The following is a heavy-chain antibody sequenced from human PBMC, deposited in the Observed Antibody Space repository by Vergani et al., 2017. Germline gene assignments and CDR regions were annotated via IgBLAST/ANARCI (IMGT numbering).Heavy chain of an antibody. Sequence: QVQLVQSGAEVKKPGSSVKVSCKASGGTFRSYAISWVRQAPGQGLEWMGRIIPIFSTANYAQKFQGRVTITADESTNTAYLELSSLSTEATAVYYCARARYYYDSSGYYVDYWGQGTLVTVSS. CDR3: ARARYYYDSSGYYVDY. CDR1: GGTFRSYA. J-gene: IGHJ4*02. D-gene: IGHD3-22*01. V-gene: IGHV1-69*18. CDR2: IIPIFSTA.